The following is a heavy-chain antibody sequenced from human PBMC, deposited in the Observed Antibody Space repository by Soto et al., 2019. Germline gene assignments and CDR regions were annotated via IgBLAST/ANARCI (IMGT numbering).Heavy chain of an antibody. Sequence: SETLSLTCTVSGGSISSYYWSWIRQPPGKGLEWIGYIYYSGSTNYNPSLKSRVTISVDTSKNQFSLKLSSVTAADTAVYYCASALYCSGGRCWLDPWAQGTLVTVS. CDR2: IYYSGST. V-gene: IGHV4-59*01. CDR1: GGSISSYY. CDR3: ASALYCSGGRCWLDP. J-gene: IGHJ5*02. D-gene: IGHD2-15*01.